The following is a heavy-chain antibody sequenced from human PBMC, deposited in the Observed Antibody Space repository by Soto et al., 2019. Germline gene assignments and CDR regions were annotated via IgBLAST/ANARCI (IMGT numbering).Heavy chain of an antibody. V-gene: IGHV1-18*01. CDR2: ISAYNGNT. CDR1: GYTFTSYG. D-gene: IGHD3-10*02. Sequence: QVQLVQSGAEVKKPGASVKVSCKASGYTFTSYGISWVRQAPGQGLEWMGWISAYNGNTNYAQKLQGRVTMTTDTSTSTAYMELRSLRSDDTAVYYCARAWSGSYYNCPYYYYYMDVWGKGTTVTVSS. J-gene: IGHJ6*03. CDR3: ARAWSGSYYNCPYYYYYMDV.